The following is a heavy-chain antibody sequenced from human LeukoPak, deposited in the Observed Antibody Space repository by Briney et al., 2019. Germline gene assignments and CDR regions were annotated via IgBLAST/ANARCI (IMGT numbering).Heavy chain of an antibody. CDR3: ARRKRVVTAIPAAVYDAFDI. CDR1: GGTFSSYA. V-gene: IGHV1-69*05. CDR2: IIPIFGTA. D-gene: IGHD2-21*02. J-gene: IGHJ3*02. Sequence: SVKVSCKASGGTFSSYAISWVRQAPGQGLEWMGGIIPIFGTANYAQKFQSRVTITTDGSTSTAYMELSSLRSEDTAVYYCARRKRVVTAIPAAVYDAFDIWGQGTMVTVSS.